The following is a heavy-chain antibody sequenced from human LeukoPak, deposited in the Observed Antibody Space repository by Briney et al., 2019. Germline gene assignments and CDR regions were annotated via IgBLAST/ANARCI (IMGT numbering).Heavy chain of an antibody. CDR1: GGSISSYY. J-gene: IGHJ5*02. CDR3: ARGAYTRSNWFDP. V-gene: IGHV4-59*12. CDR2: IYYSGST. D-gene: IGHD1-1*01. Sequence: SETLSLTCTVSGGSISSYYWSWIRQPPGKGLEWIGSIYYSGSTYYNPSLKSRVTISVDTSKNQFSLKLSSVTAADTAVYYCARGAYTRSNWFDPWGQGTLVTVSS.